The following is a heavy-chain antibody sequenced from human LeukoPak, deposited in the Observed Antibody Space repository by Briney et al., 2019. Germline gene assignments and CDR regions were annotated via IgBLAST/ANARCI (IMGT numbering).Heavy chain of an antibody. CDR1: GFTFSSYA. CDR3: AKLGPELPSYFYYYMDV. D-gene: IGHD1-7*01. J-gene: IGHJ6*03. Sequence: GGSLRLSCAASGFTFSSYAMSWVRQAPGKGLEWVSAISGSGGSTYYADSVKGRFTISRDNSKNTLYLQMNSLRAEDTAVYYCAKLGPELPSYFYYYMDVWGKGTTVTVSS. CDR2: ISGSGGST. V-gene: IGHV3-23*01.